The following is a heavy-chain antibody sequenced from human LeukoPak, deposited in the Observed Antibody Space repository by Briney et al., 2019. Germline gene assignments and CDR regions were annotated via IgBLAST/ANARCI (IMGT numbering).Heavy chain of an antibody. CDR3: ARRPLHSQNWLAP. Sequence: GESLNISCKGYGDRFTSYWVAWVRQMPGKGLEWMGIIFHGDSDTRYSPSIQGQVTISVDRSISTAYLQWSSLKASDTAIYYCARRPLHSQNWLAPWGQGTLVTVSS. J-gene: IGHJ5*02. CDR1: GDRFTSYW. CDR2: IFHGDSDT. V-gene: IGHV5-51*01.